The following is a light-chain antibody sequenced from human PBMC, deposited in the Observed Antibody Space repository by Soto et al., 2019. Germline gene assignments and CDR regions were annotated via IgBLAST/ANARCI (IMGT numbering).Light chain of an antibody. CDR3: QQYNKWPLFT. V-gene: IGKV3-15*01. CDR2: GAS. J-gene: IGKJ3*01. CDR1: QSISSN. Sequence: IVMTQSPATLSVSPGQRATLSCRASQSISSNLAWYQQRPGQAPTLLIYGASTRATGVPARFSGSGSGTDFVLTISSLQSEDFAIYYCQQYNKWPLFTFGPGTRVDI.